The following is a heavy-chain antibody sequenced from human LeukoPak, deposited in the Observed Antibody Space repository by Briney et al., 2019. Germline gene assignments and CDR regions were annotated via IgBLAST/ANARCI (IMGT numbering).Heavy chain of an antibody. CDR2: IYYSGST. Sequence: SETLSLTCTVSGGSISSSSYYWGWIRQPPGKGLEWIGSIYYSGSTYYNPSLKSRVTISVDTSKNQFSLKLSSVTAADTAVYYCARLLYYDILTGYYGDAFDIWGQGTMVTVSS. CDR1: GGSISSSSYY. V-gene: IGHV4-39*07. J-gene: IGHJ3*02. D-gene: IGHD3-9*01. CDR3: ARLLYYDILTGYYGDAFDI.